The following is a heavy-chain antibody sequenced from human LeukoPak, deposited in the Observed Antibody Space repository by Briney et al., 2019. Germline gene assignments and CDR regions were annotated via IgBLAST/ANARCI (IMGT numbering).Heavy chain of an antibody. CDR2: ISSSSSFI. CDR3: AELGITMIGGV. J-gene: IGHJ6*04. D-gene: IGHD3-10*02. Sequence: GGSLRLSCAASGFTFSTYSMSWVRQAPGKGLEWVSSISSSSSFIYYADSVKGRFTISRDNAKNSLYLQMNSLRAEDTAVYYCAELGITMIGGVWGKGTTVTISS. CDR1: GFTFSTYS. V-gene: IGHV3-21*01.